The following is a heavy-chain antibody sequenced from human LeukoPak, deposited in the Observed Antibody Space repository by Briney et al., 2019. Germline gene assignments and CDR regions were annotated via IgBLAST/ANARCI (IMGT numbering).Heavy chain of an antibody. CDR2: IYHSGST. D-gene: IGHD1-26*01. V-gene: IGHV4-38-2*02. J-gene: IGHJ6*03. CDR3: ARTRSHNYYYYMDV. Sequence: SETLSLTCTVSGYSISNGYYWGWIRQPPGKGLEWIGNIYHSGSTYYNPSLKSRVTISVDTSKNQFSLKLSSVTAADTAVYYCARTRSHNYYYYMDVWGKGTTVTVSS. CDR1: GYSISNGYY.